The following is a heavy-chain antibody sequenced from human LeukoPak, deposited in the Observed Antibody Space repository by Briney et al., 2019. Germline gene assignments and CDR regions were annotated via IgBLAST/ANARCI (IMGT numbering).Heavy chain of an antibody. Sequence: QPGRSLRLSCAASGFTFSSYGMHWVRQAPGKWLEWVAVIWYDGSNKYYADSVKGRFTISRDNSKNTLYLQMNSLRAEDTAVYYCAKGTYYYDSSGYAFDYWGQGTLVTVSS. CDR3: AKGTYYYDSSGYAFDY. V-gene: IGHV3-33*06. D-gene: IGHD3-22*01. CDR2: IWYDGSNK. CDR1: GFTFSSYG. J-gene: IGHJ4*02.